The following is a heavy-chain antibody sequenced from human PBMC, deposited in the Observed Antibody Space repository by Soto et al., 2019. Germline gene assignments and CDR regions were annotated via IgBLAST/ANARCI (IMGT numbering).Heavy chain of an antibody. CDR2: IYYSGST. D-gene: IGHD6-13*01. V-gene: IGHV4-59*08. CDR3: ARHFQIAAAGKFNWFDP. Sequence: SETLSLTCTVSGGSISSYYWSWIRQPPGKGLEWIGYIYYSGSTNYNPSLKSRVTISVDTSKDQFSLKLSSVTAADTAVYYCARHFQIAAAGKFNWFDPWGQGTLVTVSS. J-gene: IGHJ5*02. CDR1: GGSISSYY.